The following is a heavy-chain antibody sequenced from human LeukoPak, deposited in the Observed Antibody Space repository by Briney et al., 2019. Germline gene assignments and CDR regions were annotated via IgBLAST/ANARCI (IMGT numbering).Heavy chain of an antibody. J-gene: IGHJ3*02. V-gene: IGHV4-59*01. CDR3: ARGEQWLVHAFDI. CDR2: IYYSGST. D-gene: IGHD6-19*01. Sequence: KPSETLSLTCTVSGGSISSYYWSWIRQPPGKGLEWIGYIYYSGSTNYSPSLKSRVTISVDTSKNQFSLKLSSVTAADTAVYYCARGEQWLVHAFDIWGQGTMVTVSS. CDR1: GGSISSYY.